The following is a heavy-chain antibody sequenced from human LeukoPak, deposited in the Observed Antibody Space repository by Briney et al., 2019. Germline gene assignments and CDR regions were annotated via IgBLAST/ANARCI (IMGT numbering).Heavy chain of an antibody. CDR3: ARETHPRGYSYGYPEY. Sequence: PGGSLRLSCAASGFTFSSYWMHWVRQAPGKGLVWVSLINSDGSSRNYADSVKGRFTISRDNAKNTLYLQMNSLRAEDTAVYYCARETHPRGYSYGYPEYWGQGTLVTVSS. V-gene: IGHV3-74*01. J-gene: IGHJ4*02. CDR1: GFTFSSYW. D-gene: IGHD5-18*01. CDR2: INSDGSSR.